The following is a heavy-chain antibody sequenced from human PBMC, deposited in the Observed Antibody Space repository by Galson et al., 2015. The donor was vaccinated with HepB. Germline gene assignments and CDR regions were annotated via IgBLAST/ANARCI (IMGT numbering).Heavy chain of an antibody. D-gene: IGHD3-3*01. CDR2: ISPDGSRT. CDR1: GFTFSAYN. Sequence: SLRLSCAASGFTFSAYNMHWVRQAPVKGLEWLAIISPDGSRTFYADSVRGQFTISRDNSKNTLFLQVDGLRPEDTAMYYCARDFEWSFDLWGQGTLVTVSS. CDR3: ARDFEWSFDL. V-gene: IGHV3-30-3*01. J-gene: IGHJ4*02.